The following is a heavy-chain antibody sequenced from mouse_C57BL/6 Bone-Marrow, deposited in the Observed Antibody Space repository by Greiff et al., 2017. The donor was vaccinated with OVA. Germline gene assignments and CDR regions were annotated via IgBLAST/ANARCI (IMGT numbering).Heavy chain of an antibody. CDR3: AKKLGRGGLDY. Sequence: EVKLMESGPVLVKPGASVKMSCKASGYTFTDYYMNWVKQSHGKSLEWIGVINPYNGGTSYNQKFKGKATLTVDKSSSTAYMELNSLTSEDSAVYYCAKKLGRGGLDYWGQGTTLTVSS. CDR2: INPYNGGT. J-gene: IGHJ2*01. CDR1: GYTFTDYY. D-gene: IGHD4-1*01. V-gene: IGHV1-19*01.